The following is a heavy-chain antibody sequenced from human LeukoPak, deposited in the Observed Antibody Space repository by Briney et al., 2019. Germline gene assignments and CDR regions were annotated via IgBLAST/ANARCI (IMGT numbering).Heavy chain of an antibody. D-gene: IGHD2-2*01. CDR1: AFPFNRYG. V-gene: IGHV3-23*01. CDR2: ISGSGGST. Sequence: PGGSLRLSCAASAFPFNRYGMGWVRQAPGKGLEWVSSISGSGGSTNYADSVKGRFTIYRDNSQNTLYLQLSSLRAEDTALYYCAKHQLLYGYFDNWGQGTLVTVSS. J-gene: IGHJ4*02. CDR3: AKHQLLYGYFDN.